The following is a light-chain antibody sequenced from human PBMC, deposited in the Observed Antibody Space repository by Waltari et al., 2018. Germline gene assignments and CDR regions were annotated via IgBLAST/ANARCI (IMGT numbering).Light chain of an antibody. J-gene: IGLJ2*01. Sequence: QLVLTQSPSASASLGASVKLTCTLRSGHSDYALAWHQQQPGKGPRYLMKLNSDGSHNKGDGIPDRFSGSSSGAERYLTISSLQSEDEADYYCHAWRSGILVFAGGTKLTVL. CDR3: HAWRSGILV. CDR2: LNSDGSH. CDR1: SGHSDYA. V-gene: IGLV4-69*01.